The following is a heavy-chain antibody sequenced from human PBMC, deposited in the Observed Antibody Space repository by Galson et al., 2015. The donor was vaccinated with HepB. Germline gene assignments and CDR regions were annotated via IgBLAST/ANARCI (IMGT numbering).Heavy chain of an antibody. CDR3: ARDFYGSGSYYAGMDV. D-gene: IGHD3-10*01. CDR1: GYTFNRYG. V-gene: IGHV1-18*01. Sequence: VKVSCKASGYTFNRYGISRLRQAPGQGPEWMGWISGYNANTNYAQKLQGRVSMTIDTSTSTAYMELRGLRSDDTAVYYCARDFYGSGSYYAGMDVWGQGTTVTVSS. CDR2: ISGYNANT. J-gene: IGHJ6*02.